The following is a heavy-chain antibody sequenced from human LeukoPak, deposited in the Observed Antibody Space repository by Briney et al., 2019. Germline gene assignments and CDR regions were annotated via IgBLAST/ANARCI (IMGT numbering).Heavy chain of an antibody. CDR1: GGSISSKSYY. CDR2: IYYSGST. CDR3: ARDRGGVPSAKGAYYFDY. D-gene: IGHD2-2*01. V-gene: IGHV4-39*07. Sequence: SETLSLTCTVSGGSISSKSYYWAWIRQPPGKGLEWIGIIYYSGSTNYNPSLKSRVTISVDTSNNQFSLKLSSVTAADTAMYYCARDRGGVPSAKGAYYFDYWGQGTLVTVSS. J-gene: IGHJ4*02.